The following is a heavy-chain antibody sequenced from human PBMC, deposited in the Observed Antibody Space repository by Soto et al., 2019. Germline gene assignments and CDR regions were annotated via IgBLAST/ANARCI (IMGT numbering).Heavy chain of an antibody. CDR2: IYPGDSDT. CDR3: ARHISTFRYYYYAMDV. D-gene: IGHD2-2*01. V-gene: IGHV5-51*01. Sequence: GESLKISCKGSGYTFTDYWIGWVRQLPGKGLEWMGIIYPGDSDTRYSPSFQGHVTITVDKSTSTAYLQWNTLKASDTAMYYCARHISTFRYYYYAMDVWGQGTTVTVSS. CDR1: GYTFTDYW. J-gene: IGHJ6*02.